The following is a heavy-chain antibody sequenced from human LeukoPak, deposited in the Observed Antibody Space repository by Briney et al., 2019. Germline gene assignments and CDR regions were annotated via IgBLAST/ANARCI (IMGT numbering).Heavy chain of an antibody. CDR2: IRSKAYGGTT. D-gene: IGHD4-17*01. Sequence: PGGSLRLSCTASGFTFGDYAMSWFRQAPGKGLEWVGFIRSKAYGGTTEYAASVKGRFTISRDDFKSIAYLQMNSLKTEDTAVYYCTRIYDYGDSYYYYYYMDVWGKGTTVTVSS. V-gene: IGHV3-49*03. CDR3: TRIYDYGDSYYYYYYMDV. J-gene: IGHJ6*03. CDR1: GFTFGDYA.